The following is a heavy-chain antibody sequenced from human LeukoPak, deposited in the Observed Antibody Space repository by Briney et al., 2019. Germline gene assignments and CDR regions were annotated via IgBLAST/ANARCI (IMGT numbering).Heavy chain of an antibody. V-gene: IGHV3-7*01. D-gene: IGHD3-22*01. J-gene: IGHJ4*02. CDR3: ARDQLPNYYDSSGYGCFDY. CDR2: IKQDGSEK. CDR1: GFTFSDYY. Sequence: PGGSLRLSCAASGFTFSDYYMSWIRQAPGKGLEWVANIKQDGSEKYYVDSVKGRFTISRDNAKNSLYLQMNSLRAEDTAVYYCARDQLPNYYDSSGYGCFDYWGQGTLVTVSS.